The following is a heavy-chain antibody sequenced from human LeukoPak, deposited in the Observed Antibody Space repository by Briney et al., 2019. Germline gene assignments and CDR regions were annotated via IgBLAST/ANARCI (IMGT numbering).Heavy chain of an antibody. CDR1: GFTFSTYW. Sequence: GGSLRLSCSASGFTFSTYWMSWVRQAPGKGLEWVANMKRDGSEIYYVDSVKGRFTISRDNAKNSLFLQMNSLRAEDTAVYYCASLTGVAYWGQGTLVTVSS. D-gene: IGHD7-27*01. V-gene: IGHV3-7*01. CDR2: MKRDGSEI. J-gene: IGHJ4*02. CDR3: ASLTGVAY.